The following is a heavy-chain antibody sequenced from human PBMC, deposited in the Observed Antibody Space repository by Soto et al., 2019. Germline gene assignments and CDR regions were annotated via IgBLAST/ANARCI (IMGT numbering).Heavy chain of an antibody. CDR3: ARDDKYSSGWRNFRAGRYYYGMDV. V-gene: IGHV4-34*01. Sequence: SETLSLTCAVYGGSFSGYYWSWIRQPPGKGLEWIGEINHSGSTNYNPSLKSRVTISVDTSKNQFSLKLSSVTAADTAVYYCARDDKYSSGWRNFRAGRYYYGMDVWGQGTTVTVSS. CDR1: GGSFSGYY. J-gene: IGHJ6*02. CDR2: INHSGST. D-gene: IGHD6-19*01.